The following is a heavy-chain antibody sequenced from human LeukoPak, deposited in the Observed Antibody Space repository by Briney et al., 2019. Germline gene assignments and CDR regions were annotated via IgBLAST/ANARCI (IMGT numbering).Heavy chain of an antibody. CDR1: GFTFINAW. V-gene: IGHV3-15*01. CDR3: TTDGVGVEGATYDN. CDR2: IKAKAHGGTI. J-gene: IGHJ4*02. D-gene: IGHD1-26*01. Sequence: GGSLRLSCAASGFTFINAWMAWVRQAPGKGLERVGRIKAKAHGGTIEYAAPVKGRFTISRDDSKNTLYLQMNSLKTEDTAVYYCTTDGVGVEGATYDNWGQGTLVSVSS.